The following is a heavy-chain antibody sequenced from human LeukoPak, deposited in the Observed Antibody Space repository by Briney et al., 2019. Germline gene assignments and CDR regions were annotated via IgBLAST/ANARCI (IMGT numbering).Heavy chain of an antibody. Sequence: SETLSLTCTVSGGSISSYYWNWIRQPAGKGLEWIGRIHTSGSTNYNPSLKSRVTMSVDTSKNQFSLKLTSVTTADTAVYYCASSVLRFLDYYMDVWGKGTTVTVSS. D-gene: IGHD3-3*01. CDR2: IHTSGST. J-gene: IGHJ6*03. CDR1: GGSISSYY. CDR3: ASSVLRFLDYYMDV. V-gene: IGHV4-4*07.